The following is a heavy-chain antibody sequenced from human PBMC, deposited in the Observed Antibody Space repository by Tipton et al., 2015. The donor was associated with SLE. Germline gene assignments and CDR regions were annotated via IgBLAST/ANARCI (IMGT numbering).Heavy chain of an antibody. CDR2: ISGSGGSI. V-gene: IGHV3-23*01. J-gene: IGHJ4*02. D-gene: IGHD1-26*01. CDR1: GFTFSSYA. CDR3: AKDGGSYQGEFDY. Sequence: GSLRLSCAASGFTFSSYAMSWVRQAPGKGLEWVSAISGSGGSIYFPDSVKGRFTTSRDNSKNTLYLQMNSLRAEDTAVYYCAKDGGSYQGEFDYWGQGTLVTVSS.